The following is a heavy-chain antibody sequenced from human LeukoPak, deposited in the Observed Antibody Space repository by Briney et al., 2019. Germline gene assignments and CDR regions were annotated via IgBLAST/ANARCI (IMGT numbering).Heavy chain of an antibody. Sequence: SETLSLTCSVSEGSMGTYYWAWIRQPPGKGLEWIGYMYYSGGATYNPSLKSRVTVSVDTSRNQFSLRLTSVTAADTAVYYCARGRLGRQLASFFDSWGQGTLVTVSS. V-gene: IGHV4-59*08. D-gene: IGHD2-2*01. CDR3: ARGRLGRQLASFFDS. CDR1: EGSMGTYY. CDR2: MYYSGGA. J-gene: IGHJ4*02.